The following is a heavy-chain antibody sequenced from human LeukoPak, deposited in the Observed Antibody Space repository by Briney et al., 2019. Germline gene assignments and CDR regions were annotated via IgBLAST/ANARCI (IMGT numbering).Heavy chain of an antibody. CDR2: INSDGRTT. Sequence: GGSLRLSCAASGFTFSSYWMHWVRQVPGKGLVWVSRINSDGRTTNYADSVKGRFTISRDNAKDTLYLQMNSLRAEDTAVYYCARDEEQLNIWGQGTMVTVSS. CDR1: GFTFSSYW. J-gene: IGHJ3*02. CDR3: ARDEEQLNI. V-gene: IGHV3-74*01. D-gene: IGHD6-13*01.